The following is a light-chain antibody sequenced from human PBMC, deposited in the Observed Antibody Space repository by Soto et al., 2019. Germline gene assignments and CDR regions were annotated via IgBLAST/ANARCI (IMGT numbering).Light chain of an antibody. CDR2: EDK. CDR1: SGSIASYY. CDR3: HSYDSSNFV. Sequence: NFMLTQPHSVSGYPGKTVTISCTRSSGSIASYYVQWYQQRPGSAPTTVIYEDKQRPSGVPDRFSGSIDSSSNSASLTISGLETEDEADYYCHSYDSSNFVFGSGTKVTVL. J-gene: IGLJ1*01. V-gene: IGLV6-57*04.